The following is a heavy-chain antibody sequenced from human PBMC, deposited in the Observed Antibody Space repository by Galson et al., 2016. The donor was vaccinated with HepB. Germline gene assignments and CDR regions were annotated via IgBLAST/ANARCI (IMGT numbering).Heavy chain of an antibody. V-gene: IGHV3-48*03. D-gene: IGHD1-26*01. J-gene: IGHJ4*02. CDR3: ARDVVGAAFDS. Sequence: SLRLSCAASGLTFSSYEMSWVRQGPGKGLEWVSYIGRSGSPIYYADSVQGRFTISRDNAKNSLQMNSLRAEDTAVYYCARDVVGAAFDSWGQGTLVTVSS. CDR2: IGRSGSPI. CDR1: GLTFSSYE.